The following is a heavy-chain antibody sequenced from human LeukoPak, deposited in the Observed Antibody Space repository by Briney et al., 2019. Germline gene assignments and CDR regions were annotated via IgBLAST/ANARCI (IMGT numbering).Heavy chain of an antibody. J-gene: IGHJ6*02. Sequence: SGPALVKPTQTPXLTCTFSGFSLSTSGMCVSWIRQPPGKALEWLARIDWDDDKYYSTSLKTRLTISKDTSKNQVVLTMTNMDPVDTATYYCARIPPHFVDLVDVWGQGTTVTVSS. CDR3: ARIPPHFVDLVDV. CDR2: IDWDDDK. D-gene: IGHD3/OR15-3a*01. V-gene: IGHV2-70*11. CDR1: GFSLSTSGMC.